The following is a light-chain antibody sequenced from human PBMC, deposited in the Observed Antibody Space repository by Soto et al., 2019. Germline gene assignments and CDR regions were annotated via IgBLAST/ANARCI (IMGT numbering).Light chain of an antibody. J-gene: IGLJ1*01. CDR1: VLSDQY. Sequence: SYELTQPPSVSVSPGQTARITCSGDVLSDQYGYWYQQKPGQAPVLVMYKDSERPSGIPERFSGSSSGTTVTLTISGVQAEDEADYYCQSADSSGTHLYVFGTGTKLTVL. V-gene: IGLV3-25*03. CDR3: QSADSSGTHLYV. CDR2: KDS.